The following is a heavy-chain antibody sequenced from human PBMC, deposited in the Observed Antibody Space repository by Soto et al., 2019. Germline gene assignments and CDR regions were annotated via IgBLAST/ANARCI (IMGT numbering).Heavy chain of an antibody. CDR3: ASSYGSGYRAFDY. D-gene: IGHD3-10*01. J-gene: IGHJ4*02. CDR1: GDTFTFYS. CDR2: INPILSMS. Sequence: QVPLVQSGAEVKRPGSSVKVSCKASGDTFTFYSINWVRQAPGLGLEWMGRINPILSMSNYAQRFQGRVTMTADKSKSTAYMELSSLRSEDTAIYYCASSYGSGYRAFDYWGQGALVTVSS. V-gene: IGHV1-69*02.